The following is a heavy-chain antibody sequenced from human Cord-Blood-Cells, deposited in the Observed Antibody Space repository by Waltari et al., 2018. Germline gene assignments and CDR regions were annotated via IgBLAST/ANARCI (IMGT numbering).Heavy chain of an antibody. D-gene: IGHD6-6*01. CDR2: IYSGGST. Sequence: EVQLVETGGGLIQPGGSLRLSCAASGFTVSSNYMSWVRQAPGKGRELVSVIYSGGSTYYADSVKGRFTTSRDNSKNTLYLQMNSLRAEDTAVYYCARDSSSSFAFDIWGQGTMVTVSS. CDR1: GFTVSSNY. CDR3: ARDSSSSFAFDI. V-gene: IGHV3-53*02. J-gene: IGHJ3*02.